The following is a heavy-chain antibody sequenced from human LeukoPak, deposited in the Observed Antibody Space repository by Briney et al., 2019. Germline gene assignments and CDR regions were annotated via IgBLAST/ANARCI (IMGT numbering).Heavy chain of an antibody. Sequence: SETLSLTCTVSGGYISSYYWSWIRQPPGEGLEWIGYVYYTGSTNYNPSLKSRVTMSVDTSKNQFSLNLRSVTPEDTAVYYCARNLIPEQLVLNFWGQGTLVTVSS. CDR3: ARNLIPEQLVLNF. V-gene: IGHV4-59*01. J-gene: IGHJ4*02. D-gene: IGHD6-13*01. CDR1: GGYISSYY. CDR2: VYYTGST.